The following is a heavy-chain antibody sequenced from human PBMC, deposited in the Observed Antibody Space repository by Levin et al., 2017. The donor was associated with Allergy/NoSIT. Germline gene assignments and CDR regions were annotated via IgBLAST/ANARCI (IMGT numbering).Heavy chain of an antibody. CDR3: ARDCWFDP. CDR1: GFSFSNYA. J-gene: IGHJ5*02. V-gene: IGHV3-23*01. Sequence: PGASVKVSCAGSGFSFSNYAMSWVRQAPGEGPEWVSSISGSGDRTYYADSVKGRFTISRDNSKNILYLQMNSLRVEDTAVYYGARDCWFDPWGQGTLLTVSS. CDR2: ISGSGDRT.